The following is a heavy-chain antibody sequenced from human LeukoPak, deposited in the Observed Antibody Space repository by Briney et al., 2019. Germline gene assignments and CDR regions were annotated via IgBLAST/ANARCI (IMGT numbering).Heavy chain of an antibody. CDR3: ARAEVLLSFGHNKHCLDV. CDR1: GYTFTNYA. J-gene: IGHJ6*02. V-gene: IGHV1-3*01. Sequence: ASVKVSCKASGYTFTNYAIHWVRQAPGQRLEWMGQINGGLENTKYSQTFQGRVTITRDIAATTAYMELSSLRSEDTAVYYCARAEVLLSFGHNKHCLDVWGQGTTVTVSS. CDR2: INGGLENT. D-gene: IGHD3-10*01.